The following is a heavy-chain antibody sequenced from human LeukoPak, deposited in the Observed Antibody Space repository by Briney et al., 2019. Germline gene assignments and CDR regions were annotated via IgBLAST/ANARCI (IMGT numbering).Heavy chain of an antibody. CDR1: GFTFSSYG. J-gene: IGHJ6*03. D-gene: IGHD6-25*01. CDR2: IRYDGSNK. CDR3: ARDGIAAAHYYYYYMDV. V-gene: IGHV3-30*02. Sequence: GGSLRLSCAASGFTFSSYGMHWVRQAPGKGLEWVAFIRYDGSNKYYADSVKGRFTISRDNSKNTLYLQMNSLRAEDTAVYYCARDGIAAAHYYYYYMDVWGKGTTVTVSS.